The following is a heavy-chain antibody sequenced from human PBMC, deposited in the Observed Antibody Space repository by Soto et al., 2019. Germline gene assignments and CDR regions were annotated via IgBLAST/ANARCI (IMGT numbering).Heavy chain of an antibody. V-gene: IGHV3-30*03. D-gene: IGHD3-10*01. Sequence: QVQLVESGGAVVQPGRSLRLSCAASGFTFSSYGMHWVRQAPGKGLEWVAVISYDGSVKYYADSVKGRFTISRDNSKNTLYLQMNSMRAEDTVVYYCAGEVGSGDWGQGTMVTVSS. CDR3: AGEVGSGD. J-gene: IGHJ4*02. CDR2: ISYDGSVK. CDR1: GFTFSSYG.